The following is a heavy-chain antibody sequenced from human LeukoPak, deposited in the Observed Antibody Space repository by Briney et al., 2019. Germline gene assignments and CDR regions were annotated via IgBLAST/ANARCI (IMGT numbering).Heavy chain of an antibody. CDR2: ISAYNGNT. Sequence: GASVKVSCKASGYSLLNYGISWVRQAPGQGVEWMGWISAYNGNTNYAQKLQGGVTMTTDTSTSTAYMELRSLRSDDTAVYYCARKTGITTVTTFDYWGQGTLVTVSS. CDR1: GYSLLNYG. V-gene: IGHV1-18*01. D-gene: IGHD4-17*01. J-gene: IGHJ4*02. CDR3: ARKTGITTVTTFDY.